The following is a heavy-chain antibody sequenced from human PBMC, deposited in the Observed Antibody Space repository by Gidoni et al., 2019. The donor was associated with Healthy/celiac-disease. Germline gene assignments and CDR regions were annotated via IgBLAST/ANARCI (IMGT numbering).Heavy chain of an antibody. CDR1: GGSISSSSYY. Sequence: QLQLQESGPGLVKPSETLSLTCTVSGGSISSSSYYWGWIRQPPGKGLEWIGSIYYSGSTYYNPSLKSRVTISVDTSKNQFSLKLSSVTAADTAVYYCARGGGYYYDIDYWGQGTLVTVSS. CDR2: IYYSGST. D-gene: IGHD3-22*01. CDR3: ARGGGYYYDIDY. V-gene: IGHV4-39*01. J-gene: IGHJ4*02.